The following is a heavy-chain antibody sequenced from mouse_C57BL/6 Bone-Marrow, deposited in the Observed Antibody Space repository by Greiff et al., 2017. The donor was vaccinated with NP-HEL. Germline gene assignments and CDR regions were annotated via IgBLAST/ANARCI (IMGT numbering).Heavy chain of an antibody. CDR2: IYPGGGYT. J-gene: IGHJ1*03. V-gene: IGHV1-63*01. D-gene: IGHD2-1*01. Sequence: QVQLQQSGAELVRPGTSVEMSCKASGYTFTNYWIGWAKQRPGHGLEWIGDIYPGGGYTNYNEKFKGKATLTADKSSSTAYMQFSSLTSEDSAIYYCARSGGWYYWYFDVWGTGTTVTVSS. CDR3: ARSGGWYYWYFDV. CDR1: GYTFTNYW.